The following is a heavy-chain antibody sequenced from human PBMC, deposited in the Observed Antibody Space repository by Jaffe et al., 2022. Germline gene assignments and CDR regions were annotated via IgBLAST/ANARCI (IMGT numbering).Heavy chain of an antibody. CDR3: AKNYDILTGEYYFDY. Sequence: EVQLVESGGGLVQPGRSLRLSCAASGFTFDDYAMHWVRQAPGKGLEWVSGISWNSGSIGYADSVKGRFTISRDNAKNSLYLQMNSLRAEDTALYYCAKNYDILTGEYYFDYWGQGTLVTVSS. CDR1: GFTFDDYA. D-gene: IGHD3-9*01. CDR2: ISWNSGSI. V-gene: IGHV3-9*01. J-gene: IGHJ4*02.